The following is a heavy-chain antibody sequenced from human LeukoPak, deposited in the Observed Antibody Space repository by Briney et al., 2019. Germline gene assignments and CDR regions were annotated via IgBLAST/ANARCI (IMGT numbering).Heavy chain of an antibody. CDR3: IKDMGFDLLKDAFDL. Sequence: PGGSLRLSCAAAGFSLEDYAMHWVRQAPGKGLQWVSSISWDGRNMAYADSVKGRFTISRDNAQNSLYLQRNSLRTEDTALYYCIKDMGFDLLKDAFDLWGQGILVTVSS. D-gene: IGHD2-15*01. V-gene: IGHV3-9*01. J-gene: IGHJ3*01. CDR2: ISWDGRNM. CDR1: GFSLEDYA.